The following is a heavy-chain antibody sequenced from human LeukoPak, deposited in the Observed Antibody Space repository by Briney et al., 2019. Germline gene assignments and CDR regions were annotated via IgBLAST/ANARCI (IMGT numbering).Heavy chain of an antibody. J-gene: IGHJ5*02. D-gene: IGHD2-15*01. CDR1: GYTFTSYD. CDR3: ARGRVVAATRWFDP. CDR2: MNPNSGNT. V-gene: IGHV1-8*01. Sequence: GSVKVSCKASGYTFTSYDINWVRQATGQGLEWMGWMNPNSGNTGYAQKFQGRVTMTRNTSISTAYMELSSLRSEGTAVYYCARGRVVAATRWFDPWGQGTLVTVSS.